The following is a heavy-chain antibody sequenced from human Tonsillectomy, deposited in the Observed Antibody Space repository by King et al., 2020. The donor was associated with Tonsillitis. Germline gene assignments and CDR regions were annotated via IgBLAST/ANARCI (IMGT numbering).Heavy chain of an antibody. CDR3: AKDRRSLVGATHFDY. D-gene: IGHD1-26*01. CDR1: GFTFSGYA. J-gene: IGHJ4*02. Sequence: VQLVESGGGLVQPGGSLRLSCAASGFTFSGYAINWVRQAPGKGLGWVSTIISSIGSTSYADSVKGRFTISRDNSKNTLYLQMNSLRAEDTAVYYCAKDRRSLVGATHFDYWGQGTLVTVSS. CDR2: IISSIGST. V-gene: IGHV3-23*04.